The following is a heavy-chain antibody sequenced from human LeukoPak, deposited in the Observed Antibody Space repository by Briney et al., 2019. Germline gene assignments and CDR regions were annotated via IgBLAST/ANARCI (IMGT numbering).Heavy chain of an antibody. CDR2: IRYDGSNQ. CDR3: VKDDFYYADEA. Sequence: SGGSLRLSCAAPGFTFSAFGMHWVRQAPGKGLEWVAFIRYDGSNQYYEDSLKGRFTISRDNSKNEVYLEMSRLRPEDSALYYCVKDDFYYADEAWGRGTLVTVSS. J-gene: IGHJ5*02. CDR1: GFTFSAFG. V-gene: IGHV3-30*02. D-gene: IGHD2-21*01.